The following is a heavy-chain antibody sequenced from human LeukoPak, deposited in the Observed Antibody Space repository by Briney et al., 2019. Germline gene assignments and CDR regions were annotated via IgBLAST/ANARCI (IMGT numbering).Heavy chain of an antibody. Sequence: PGGSLRLSCAASGFMFSSYAMNWVRQAPGKGLEWVSKISDSGYTVDYADSVKGRFTISRDNAKNSLYLQMNSLRAEDTAVYYCARNFDSWGQGTLVTVSP. CDR1: GFMFSSYA. V-gene: IGHV3-48*03. CDR2: ISDSGYTV. CDR3: ARNFDS. J-gene: IGHJ4*02.